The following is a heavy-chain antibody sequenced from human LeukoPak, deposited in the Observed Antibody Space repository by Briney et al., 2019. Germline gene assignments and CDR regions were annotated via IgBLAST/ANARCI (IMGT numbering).Heavy chain of an antibody. D-gene: IGHD1-26*01. Sequence: SGGSLRLSCAASGFTFSSYAMHWVRQAPGKGLEWVAVISYDGSNKYYADSVKGRFTISRDNSKNTPYLQMNSLRAEDTAVYYCAEESGRNYWGQGTLVTVSS. V-gene: IGHV3-30-3*01. J-gene: IGHJ4*02. CDR2: ISYDGSNK. CDR1: GFTFSSYA. CDR3: AEESGRNY.